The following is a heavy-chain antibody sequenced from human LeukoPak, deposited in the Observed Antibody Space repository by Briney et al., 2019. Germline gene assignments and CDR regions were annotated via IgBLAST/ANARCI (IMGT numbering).Heavy chain of an antibody. J-gene: IGHJ6*03. Sequence: SETLSLTCTVSGGSISSSSYYWGWIRQPPGKGLEWIGSIYYSGSTYYNPSLKSRVTISVDTSKNQFSLKLSSVTAADTAVYYCARVPYSSSRRSYYYYYMDVWGKGTTVTVSS. V-gene: IGHV4-39*07. CDR2: IYYSGST. CDR3: ARVPYSSSRRSYYYYYMDV. CDR1: GGSISSSSYY. D-gene: IGHD6-13*01.